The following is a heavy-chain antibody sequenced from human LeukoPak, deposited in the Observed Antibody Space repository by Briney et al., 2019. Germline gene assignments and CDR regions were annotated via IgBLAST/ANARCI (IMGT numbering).Heavy chain of an antibody. CDR1: GFTFSSCA. J-gene: IGHJ4*02. CDR2: ISGSGGST. V-gene: IGHV3-23*01. Sequence: GGSLRLSCAASGFTFSSCAMSWVRQAPGKGREWVSVISGSGGSTYYADSVKGRFTISRDNSKNTLYLQMNSLRAEDTAVYYCAKDLSGNAAMVTGSFDYWGQGTLVTVSS. CDR3: AKDLSGNAAMVTGSFDY. D-gene: IGHD5-18*01.